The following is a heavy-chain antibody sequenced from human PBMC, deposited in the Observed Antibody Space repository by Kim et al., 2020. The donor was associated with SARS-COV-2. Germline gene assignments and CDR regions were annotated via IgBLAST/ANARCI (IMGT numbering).Heavy chain of an antibody. Sequence: GGSLRLSCVASKFIFSNYWMSWVRQAPGQGLEWVANIKQDGSENYYADSVKGRFTISRDNAKNSLYLQLNSLRAEDTAVYYCAKNMDGSYYFPDYWGQGTLVTVSS. CDR3: AKNMDGSYYFPDY. V-gene: IGHV3-7*03. CDR1: KFIFSNYW. D-gene: IGHD1-26*01. J-gene: IGHJ4*02. CDR2: IKQDGSEN.